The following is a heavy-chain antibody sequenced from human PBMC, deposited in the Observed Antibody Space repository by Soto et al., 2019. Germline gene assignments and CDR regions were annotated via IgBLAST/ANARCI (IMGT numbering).Heavy chain of an antibody. J-gene: IGHJ4*02. Sequence: VLPLRVSSVASGFTFNKFGLAWVLQAPGKGLEWVSAISGSGASTYDADSVKGRFTISRDNSNNTLYLQMNSLRAEDTAVYYCAKTPGVMTLMNSFGHWGQGTPGTVSS. D-gene: IGHD3-22*01. CDR1: GFTFNKFG. CDR2: ISGSGAST. CDR3: AKTPGVMTLMNSFGH. V-gene: IGHV3-23*01.